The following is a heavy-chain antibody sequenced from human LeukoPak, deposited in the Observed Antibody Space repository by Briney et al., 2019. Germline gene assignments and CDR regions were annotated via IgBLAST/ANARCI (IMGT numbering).Heavy chain of an antibody. D-gene: IGHD3-9*01. CDR3: ARGNIFFRGSVTAFDI. CDR2: IYYSGST. J-gene: IGHJ3*02. Sequence: SETLSLTCTVSGGSISSSSYYWGWIRQPPGKGLEWIGSIYYSGSTYYNPSLKSRVTISVDTSKNQFSLKLSSVTAADTAVYYCARGNIFFRGSVTAFDIWGRGTMVTVSS. CDR1: GGSISSSSYY. V-gene: IGHV4-39*01.